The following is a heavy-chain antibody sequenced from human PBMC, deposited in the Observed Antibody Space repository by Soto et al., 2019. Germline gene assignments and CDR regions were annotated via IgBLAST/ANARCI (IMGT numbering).Heavy chain of an antibody. CDR3: AKVRGDIVEAFDI. CDR1: GFTFSSYA. J-gene: IGHJ3*02. Sequence: GGSLRLSCAASGFTFSSYAMSWVRQAPGKGLEWVSAISGSGGSTYYADSVKGRFTISRDNSKNTLYLQMNSLRVEDTAVYYCAKVRGDIVEAFDIWGQGTMVTVSS. V-gene: IGHV3-23*01. CDR2: ISGSGGST. D-gene: IGHD5-18*01.